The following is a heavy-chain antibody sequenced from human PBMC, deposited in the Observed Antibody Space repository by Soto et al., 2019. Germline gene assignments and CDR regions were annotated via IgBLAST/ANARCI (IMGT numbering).Heavy chain of an antibody. CDR1: GYSITSYW. CDR2: IYPGDSDT. V-gene: IGHV5-51*01. D-gene: IGHD6-6*01. J-gene: IGHJ5*02. Sequence: ESLKISGKGSGYSITSYWIGRARQMPGKGLEWMGLIYPGDSDTRYSPSFQSQVTISADKSISTAYLQWSSLEASDTAMYYCARRIAARRFVWFDPWGQGTLVTVSS. CDR3: ARRIAARRFVWFDP.